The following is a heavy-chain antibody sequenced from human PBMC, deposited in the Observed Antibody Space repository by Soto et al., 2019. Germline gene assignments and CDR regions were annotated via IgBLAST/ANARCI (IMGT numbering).Heavy chain of an antibody. CDR3: ARDQTAIAAADLYYYYYYGMDV. V-gene: IGHV3-30-3*01. Sequence: GGSLRLSCAASGFTFSSYSMHWVRQAPGKGLEWVAVISYDGSNKYYADSVKGRFTISRDNSKNTLYLQMNSLRAEDTAVYYCARDQTAIAAADLYYYYYYGMDVWGQGTTVTVSS. J-gene: IGHJ6*02. D-gene: IGHD6-13*01. CDR2: ISYDGSNK. CDR1: GFTFSSYS.